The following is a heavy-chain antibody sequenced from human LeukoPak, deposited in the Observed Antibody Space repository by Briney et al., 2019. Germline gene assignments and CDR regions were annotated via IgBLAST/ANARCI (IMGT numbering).Heavy chain of an antibody. V-gene: IGHV1-69*04. D-gene: IGHD3-22*01. J-gene: IGHJ4*02. CDR3: ARDADSSGSPGVGFDY. CDR2: IIPIVGTA. CDR1: GGTFYSYA. Sequence: SVKVSCKASGGTFYSYAISWVRQAPGQGLQWMGRIIPIVGTADYAQKFQGRVTITADTSTSIAYMELSSLRSEDTAVYYCARDADSSGSPGVGFDYWGQGTLVTVSS.